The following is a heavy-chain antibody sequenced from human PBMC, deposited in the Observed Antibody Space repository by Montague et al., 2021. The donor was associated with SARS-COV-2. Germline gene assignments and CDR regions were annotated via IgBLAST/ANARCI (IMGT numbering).Heavy chain of an antibody. V-gene: IGHV4-61*09. CDR1: GASINNGNYG. CDR3: AIEWEGHGNFDY. D-gene: IGHD1-26*01. J-gene: IGHJ4*02. Sequence: TLSLTCTVSGASINNGNYGWSWNSQRAGKGQEWIAHIDTSGNNNYSLSLKSRVTISLDTSMKQISLKLSSATAADTAIYYCAIEWEGHGNFDYWGQGIVVTVSS. CDR2: IDTSGNN.